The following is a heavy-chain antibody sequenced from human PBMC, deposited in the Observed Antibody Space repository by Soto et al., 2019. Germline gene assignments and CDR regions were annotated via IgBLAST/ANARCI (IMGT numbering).Heavy chain of an antibody. D-gene: IGHD5-18*01. V-gene: IGHV1-69*06. CDR2: IIPIFGTA. Sequence: QVQLVQSGAEVKKPGSSVKVSCKASGGTFSSYAISWVRQAPGQGLEWMGGIIPIFGTANYAQKCHGRVTITADKSTSTAYMELSSLRSEDRAVYYGAYLGEYSYMPQGLGNYWGQGTLVTVSS. J-gene: IGHJ4*02. CDR1: GGTFSSYA. CDR3: AYLGEYSYMPQGLGNY.